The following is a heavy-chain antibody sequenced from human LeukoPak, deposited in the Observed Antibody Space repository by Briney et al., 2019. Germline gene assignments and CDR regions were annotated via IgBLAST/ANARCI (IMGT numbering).Heavy chain of an antibody. CDR2: IYRSGTT. D-gene: IGHD3-10*01. J-gene: IGHJ4*02. CDR3: ARPHYYGSGTYYKRNYFDY. CDR1: GYSISSASY. Sequence: SETLSLTCTVSGYSISSASYWGWIRQPPGKGLEWIGSIYRSGTTYYNPSLKSRVTISVDTSKNQFSLKLSSVTAADTAVYYCARPHYYGSGTYYKRNYFDYWGQGTLVTVSS. V-gene: IGHV4-38-2*02.